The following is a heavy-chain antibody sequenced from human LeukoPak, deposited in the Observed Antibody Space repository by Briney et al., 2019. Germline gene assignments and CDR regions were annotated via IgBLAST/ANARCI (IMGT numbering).Heavy chain of an antibody. V-gene: IGHV1-2*02. CDR1: GYTFTGYY. CDR3: ARDRYTAIGWFDP. D-gene: IGHD5-18*01. Sequence: GASVKVSCKASGYTFTGYYMHWVRQAPGQGLEWMGWINPNSGGTNYAQKFQGRVTMTRDTSISTAYMELRSLRSDDTALYYCARDRYTAIGWFDPWGQGTLVTVSS. J-gene: IGHJ5*02. CDR2: INPNSGGT.